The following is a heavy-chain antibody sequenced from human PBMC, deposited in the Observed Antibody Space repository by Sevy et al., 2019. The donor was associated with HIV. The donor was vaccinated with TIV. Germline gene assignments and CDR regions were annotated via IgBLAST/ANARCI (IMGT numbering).Heavy chain of an antibody. Sequence: GGSLRLSCAASGFTFSSYAMSWVRQAPGKGLEWVSAISGSGGSTYYADSVKGRFTISRDNSKNTLYLQMNSLRAEDTAVYYCAKVGSGKIVVVPAAAFDIWDQGTMVTVSS. CDR2: ISGSGGST. CDR3: AKVGSGKIVVVPAAAFDI. J-gene: IGHJ3*02. CDR1: GFTFSSYA. D-gene: IGHD2-2*01. V-gene: IGHV3-23*01.